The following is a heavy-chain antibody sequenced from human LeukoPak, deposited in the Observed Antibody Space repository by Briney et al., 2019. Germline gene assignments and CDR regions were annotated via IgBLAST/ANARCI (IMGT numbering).Heavy chain of an antibody. Sequence: GGSLRLSCAASGFTFSSYAMSRVRQAPGKGLEWVSAISGSGGSTYYADSVKGRFTISRDNSKNTLYLQMNSLRAEDTAVYYCAKDSNDYGDYEGDYFDYWGQGTLVTVSS. J-gene: IGHJ4*02. CDR3: AKDSNDYGDYEGDYFDY. CDR2: ISGSGGST. V-gene: IGHV3-23*01. CDR1: GFTFSSYA. D-gene: IGHD4-17*01.